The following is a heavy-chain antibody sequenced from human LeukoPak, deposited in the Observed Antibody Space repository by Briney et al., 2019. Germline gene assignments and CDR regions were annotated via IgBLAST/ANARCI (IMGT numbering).Heavy chain of an antibody. CDR2: IYYSGST. Sequence: SQTLSLTCTVSGGSISSGGYYWSWIRQHPGKGLEWIGYIYYSGSTYYNPSLKSRVTISVDTSKNQFSLKLSSVTAADTAVYYCARLWFGELLSHFDTWGQGTLVTVSS. V-gene: IGHV4-31*03. CDR3: ARLWFGELLSHFDT. CDR1: GGSISSGGYY. J-gene: IGHJ4*02. D-gene: IGHD3-10*01.